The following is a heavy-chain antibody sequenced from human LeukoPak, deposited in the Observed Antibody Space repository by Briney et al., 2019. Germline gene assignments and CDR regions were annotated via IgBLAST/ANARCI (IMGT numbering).Heavy chain of an antibody. Sequence: GGSLRLSCAASGFTFSSYSMNWVRQAPGKGLEWVSSISSSSSSYIYYADSVKGRFTISRDNAKNSLYLQMNSLRAEDTAVYYCARRGTYCGGDCSSLYYFDYWGQGTLVTVSS. CDR3: ARRGTYCGGDCSSLYYFDY. J-gene: IGHJ4*02. CDR2: ISSSSSSYI. CDR1: GFTFSSYS. D-gene: IGHD2-21*02. V-gene: IGHV3-21*01.